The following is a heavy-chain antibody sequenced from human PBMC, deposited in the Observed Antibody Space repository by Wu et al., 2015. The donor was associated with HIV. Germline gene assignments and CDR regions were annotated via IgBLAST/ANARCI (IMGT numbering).Heavy chain of an antibody. Sequence: QVQLVQSGAEVKKPGASVKVSCKASGYTFTSYGISWVRQAPGQGLEWMGWISAYNSNTNYAQKFQGRVTMPTDTSTNIAYMELRSLTSDDTAIYYCARGTGPAGYYGMDVWGQGTTVTVSS. V-gene: IGHV1-18*01. CDR2: ISAYNSNT. CDR1: GYTFTSYG. J-gene: IGHJ6*02. D-gene: IGHD1-14*01. CDR3: ARGTGPAGYYGMDV.